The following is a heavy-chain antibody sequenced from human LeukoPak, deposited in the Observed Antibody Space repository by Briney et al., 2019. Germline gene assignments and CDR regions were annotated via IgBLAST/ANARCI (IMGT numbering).Heavy chain of an antibody. V-gene: IGHV3-7*01. CDR2: IKQDGSEK. Sequence: GGSLRLSCAASGFSFSSFWMSWVRQAPGKGLEGVANIKQDGSEKNYVDSVKGRFTISRDNAKNSLYLQLNSLRAEDTAVYYCTREGITAAADYWGQGTLVTVSS. J-gene: IGHJ4*02. CDR1: GFSFSSFW. D-gene: IGHD6-13*01. CDR3: TREGITAAADY.